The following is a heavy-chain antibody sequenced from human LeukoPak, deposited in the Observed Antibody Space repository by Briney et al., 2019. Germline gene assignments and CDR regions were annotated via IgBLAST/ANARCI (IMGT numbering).Heavy chain of an antibody. Sequence: ASVKLSCNSAAYTFPSYSTIWVRHAPGQGLEWMCWISANNGNTDYAQKLQERFTMTTETSSSTAYMELRSLRSDDTAVYFCARGGNSGTHYKFYYWGQGTLVSVSS. J-gene: IGHJ4*02. V-gene: IGHV1-18*01. CDR1: AYTFPSYS. D-gene: IGHD3-10*01. CDR3: ARGGNSGTHYKFYY. CDR2: ISANNGNT.